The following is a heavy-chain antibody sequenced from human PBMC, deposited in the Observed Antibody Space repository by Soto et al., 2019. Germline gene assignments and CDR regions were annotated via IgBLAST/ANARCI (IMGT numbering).Heavy chain of an antibody. CDR2: INPNSGGT. V-gene: IGHV1-2*02. Sequence: GASVKVSCKASGYTFTGYYMHWVRQAPGQGLEWMGWINPNSGGTNYAQKFQGKVTMTRDTSISTAYMELSRLRSDDTAVYYCARVMRAVAGTHYYYFDYWGQGTLVTVSS. D-gene: IGHD6-19*01. CDR1: GYTFTGYY. CDR3: ARVMRAVAGTHYYYFDY. J-gene: IGHJ4*02.